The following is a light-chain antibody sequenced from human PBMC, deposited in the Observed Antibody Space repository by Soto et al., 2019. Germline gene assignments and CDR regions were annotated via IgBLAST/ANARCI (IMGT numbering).Light chain of an antibody. V-gene: IGKV1-6*01. Sequence: AIQMTQSPSSLSSSVGDRVTITCRARQGIRNDLDWFQQKPGKAPKLLIYAASNLQSGVPARFSGSGPGPDFTLTIRSLQTHHFTTCDCMQQYFYPITSGTGNKVHIK. CDR3: MQQYFYPIT. CDR1: QGIRND. J-gene: IGKJ3*01. CDR2: AAS.